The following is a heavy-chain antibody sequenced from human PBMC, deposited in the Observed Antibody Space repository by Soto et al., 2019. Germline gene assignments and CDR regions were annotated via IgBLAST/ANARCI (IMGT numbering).Heavy chain of an antibody. D-gene: IGHD1-26*01. CDR2: IYPGDSDT. CDR1: GYSFTSYW. J-gene: IGHJ6*02. Sequence: GESLKISCKGSGYSFTSYWIGWVRQMPGKGLEWMGIIYPGDSDTRYSPSFQGQVTISADKSISTAYLQWSSLKASDTAMYYCARGGEWENYHYYGMDVWGQGTTVTVSS. CDR3: ARGGEWENYHYYGMDV. V-gene: IGHV5-51*01.